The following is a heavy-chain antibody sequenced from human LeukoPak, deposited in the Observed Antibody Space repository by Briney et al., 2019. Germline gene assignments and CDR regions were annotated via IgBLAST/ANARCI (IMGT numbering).Heavy chain of an antibody. CDR1: GFTFSNYG. CDR3: ARTIGTGPLGHFDY. V-gene: IGHV3-48*04. Sequence: PGRSLRLSCVVSGFTFSNYGFHWVRQAPGKGLEWISYISSSAGTIFYADSVEGRFTVSRDNTKNSLYLQMNALRADDTAVYYCARTIGTGPLGHFDYWGQGTLVTVSS. D-gene: IGHD3/OR15-3a*01. CDR2: ISSSAGTI. J-gene: IGHJ4*02.